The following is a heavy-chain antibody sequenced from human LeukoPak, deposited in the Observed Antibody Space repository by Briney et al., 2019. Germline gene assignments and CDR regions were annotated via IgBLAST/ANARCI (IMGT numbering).Heavy chain of an antibody. V-gene: IGHV1-69*13. J-gene: IGHJ4*02. CDR1: GGTFGSYA. Sequence: ASVKVSCKASGGTFGSYAISWVRQAPGQGLEWMGGIIPIFGTANYAQKFQGRVTITADESTSTAYMELSSLRSEDTAVYYCARVALAYCGGDCYHLDYWGQGTLVTVSS. CDR2: IIPIFGTA. D-gene: IGHD2-21*02. CDR3: ARVALAYCGGDCYHLDY.